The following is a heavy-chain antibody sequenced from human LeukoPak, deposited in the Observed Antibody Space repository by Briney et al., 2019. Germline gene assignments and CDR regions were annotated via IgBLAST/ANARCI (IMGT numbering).Heavy chain of an antibody. Sequence: PSETLSLTCTVSGGSINSYYWTWIRQPPGKGLEWLGYIYYSGSTHYNPSLNSRVTISMDTSTNHFSLTLSSVTAADTAIYYCARTSRHFYGSGSNLTPWPADMDVWGQGTKVTVSS. CDR2: IYYSGST. D-gene: IGHD3-10*01. V-gene: IGHV4-59*01. CDR1: GGSINSYY. J-gene: IGHJ6*02. CDR3: ARTSRHFYGSGSNLTPWPADMDV.